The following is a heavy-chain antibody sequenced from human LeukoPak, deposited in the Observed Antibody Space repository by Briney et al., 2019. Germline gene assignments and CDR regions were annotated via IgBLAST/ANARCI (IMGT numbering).Heavy chain of an antibody. V-gene: IGHV3-11*01. J-gene: IGHJ4*02. CDR3: ARGVKATVTISTYFDY. CDR2: TSSSGSTI. D-gene: IGHD4-17*01. Sequence: PGGSLRLSCAASGFTFSDYYMSWIRQAPGKGLEWVSYTSSSGSTIYYADSVKGRFTISRDNAKNSLYLQMNSLRAEDTAVYYCARGVKATVTISTYFDYWGQGTLVTVSS. CDR1: GFTFSDYY.